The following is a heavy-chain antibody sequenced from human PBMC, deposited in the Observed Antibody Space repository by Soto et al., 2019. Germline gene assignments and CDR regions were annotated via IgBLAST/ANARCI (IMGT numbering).Heavy chain of an antibody. J-gene: IGHJ6*02. CDR3: ARNYGDSPYYYGMDV. CDR1: GFTFSSYS. Sequence: QPGGSLRLSCAASGFTFSSYSMNWVRQAPGKGLEWVSYISSSSSTIYYADSVKGRFTISRDNAKNSLYLQMNSLRDEDTAVYYCARNYGDSPYYYGMDVWGQGTTVTVSS. V-gene: IGHV3-48*02. CDR2: ISSSSSTI. D-gene: IGHD4-17*01.